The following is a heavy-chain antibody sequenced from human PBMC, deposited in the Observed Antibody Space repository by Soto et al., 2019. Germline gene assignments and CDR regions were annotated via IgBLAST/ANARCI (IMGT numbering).Heavy chain of an antibody. V-gene: IGHV4-59*01. CDR1: SGSISPYY. Sequence: SETLSLTCTVSSGSISPYYWTWIRQPPGKGLEWIGYIYYSGSTNYNPSLKSRVTISVDTSKKQFSLKLSSVTAADTAIYYCARVFHVGYYYLMDVSGQGTTVTVS. D-gene: IGHD6-13*01. CDR3: ARVFHVGYYYLMDV. J-gene: IGHJ6*02. CDR2: IYYSGST.